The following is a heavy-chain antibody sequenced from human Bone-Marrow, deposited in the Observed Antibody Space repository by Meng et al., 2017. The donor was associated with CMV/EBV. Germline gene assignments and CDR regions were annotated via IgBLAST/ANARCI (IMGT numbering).Heavy chain of an antibody. J-gene: IGHJ4*02. D-gene: IGHD5-12*01. CDR1: GGSISSYY. CDR3: ASLSGYATYLDY. V-gene: IGHV4-59*01. CDR2: IYYSGST. Sequence: SETLSLTCTVSGGSISSYYWSWIRQPPGKGLEWIGYIYYSGSTNYNPSLKSRVTISVDTSKNQFSLKLSSVTAADTAVYYCASLSGYATYLDYWGQGTLVTVSS.